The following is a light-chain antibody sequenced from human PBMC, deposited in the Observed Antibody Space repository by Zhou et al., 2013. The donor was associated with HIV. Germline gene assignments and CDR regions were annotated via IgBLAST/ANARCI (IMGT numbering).Light chain of an antibody. CDR2: GAS. CDR3: QQYSSSPNT. CDR1: QSVSSNY. J-gene: IGKJ2*01. V-gene: IGKV3-20*01. Sequence: PGERATLSCRASQSVSSNYLAWYQQKPGQAPRLLIYGASSRATGIPDRFSGSGSGTDFTLTISRLEPEDFAVYYCQQYSSSPNTFGQGTKLEIK.